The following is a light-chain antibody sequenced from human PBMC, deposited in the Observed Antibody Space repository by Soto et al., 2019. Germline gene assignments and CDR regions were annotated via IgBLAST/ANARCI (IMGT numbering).Light chain of an antibody. CDR1: QGVSTS. CDR2: AAS. J-gene: IGKJ1*01. Sequence: AIRMTQSPSSLSASTGDRVTITCRASQGVSTSLAWYQQKPGEAPKLLIFAASTLQSGVPSRFSGSGSGTDFTLTISCLQSFYYATDYRRHQYTYPWTFGHGTKL. V-gene: IGKV1-8*01. CDR3: RHQYTYPWT.